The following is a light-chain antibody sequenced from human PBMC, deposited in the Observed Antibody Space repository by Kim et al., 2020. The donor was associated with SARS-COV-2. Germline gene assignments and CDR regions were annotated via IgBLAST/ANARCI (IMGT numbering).Light chain of an antibody. CDR3: QQYGRSPGT. V-gene: IGKV3-20*01. CDR1: QSVSSNY. CDR2: GAS. J-gene: IGKJ1*01. Sequence: EIVLTQSPGTLSLSPGERATLSCRASQSVSSNYLAWYQQKPGQAPTLLIYGASSRATGIPDRFSGSGSGTDFTLTIRRLEPEDFAVYYCQQYGRSPGTFGQGTKVDIK.